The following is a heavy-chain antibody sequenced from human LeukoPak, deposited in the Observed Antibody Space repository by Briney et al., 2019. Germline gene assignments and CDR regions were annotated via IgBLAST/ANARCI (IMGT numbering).Heavy chain of an antibody. Sequence: PGGSLRLSCAASGFTFRSYSMNWVRQAPGKGLEWVPYISSSSSTIYYADSVKGRFTISRDNAKNSLYLQMNSLRADDTAVYYCARDWGSEGSTTVTNFDYWGQGTLVTVSS. J-gene: IGHJ4*02. CDR1: GFTFRSYS. V-gene: IGHV3-48*01. CDR3: ARDWGSEGSTTVTNFDY. CDR2: ISSSSSTI. D-gene: IGHD4-17*01.